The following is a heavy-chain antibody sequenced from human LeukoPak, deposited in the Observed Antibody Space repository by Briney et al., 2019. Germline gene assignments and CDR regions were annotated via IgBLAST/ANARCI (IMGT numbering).Heavy chain of an antibody. Sequence: ASVKVSCKASGYTFNDYYITWVRRAPGQGLEWMGWVSGYDGHTNSAQEMQGRISMTTDTSVTTAYMELSRLRSDDTAVYYCARLNRQQLDLKNDYWGQGTLVTVSS. J-gene: IGHJ4*02. D-gene: IGHD6-13*01. CDR3: ARLNRQQLDLKNDY. CDR2: VSGYDGHT. CDR1: GYTFNDYY. V-gene: IGHV1-18*01.